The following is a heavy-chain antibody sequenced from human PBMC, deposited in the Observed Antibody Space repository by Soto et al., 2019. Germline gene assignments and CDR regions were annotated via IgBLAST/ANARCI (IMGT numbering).Heavy chain of an antibody. D-gene: IGHD1-20*01. J-gene: IGHJ3*02. Sequence: GGSLRLSCAASGFTFDDYAMHWVRQAPGKGLEWVSGISWNSGSIGYADSVKGRFTISRDNAKNSLYLQMNSLRAEDTALYYCASDYNAYQRQHVFDIWGQGTLVTVSS. CDR2: ISWNSGSI. CDR3: ASDYNAYQRQHVFDI. CDR1: GFTFDDYA. V-gene: IGHV3-9*01.